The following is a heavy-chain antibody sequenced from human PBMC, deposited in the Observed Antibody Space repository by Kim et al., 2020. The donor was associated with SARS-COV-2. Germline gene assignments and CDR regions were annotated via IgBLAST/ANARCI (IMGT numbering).Heavy chain of an antibody. Sequence: NPALKSRVTISVDTSKNQFSLKLSSVTAADTAVYYCARAAYYDSSGGPDYWGQGTLVTVSS. V-gene: IGHV4-34*01. J-gene: IGHJ4*02. CDR3: ARAAYYDSSGGPDY. D-gene: IGHD3-22*01.